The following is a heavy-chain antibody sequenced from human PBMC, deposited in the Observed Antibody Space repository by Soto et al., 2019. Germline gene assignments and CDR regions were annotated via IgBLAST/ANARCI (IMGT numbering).Heavy chain of an antibody. D-gene: IGHD4-4*01. J-gene: IGHJ6*03. CDR2: ISAYNGNT. V-gene: IGHV1-18*01. CDR1: GYTFTSYG. CDR3: ASTNRIYSTNVGYYYYMDV. Sequence: ASVKVSCKASGYTFTSYGISWVRQAPGQGLEWMGWISAYNGNTNYAQKLQGRVTMTTDTSTSTAYMELRSLRSDDTAVYYCASTNRIYSTNVGYYYYMDVWGKGTTVTVSS.